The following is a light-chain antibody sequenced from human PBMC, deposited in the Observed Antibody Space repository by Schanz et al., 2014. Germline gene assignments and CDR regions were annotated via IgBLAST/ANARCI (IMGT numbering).Light chain of an antibody. CDR3: QHYGSSPPYT. V-gene: IGKV3-20*01. CDR2: GAS. CDR1: QSLTGNY. J-gene: IGKJ2*01. Sequence: DIVLTQSPATLSLSPGERATLSCGASQSLTGNYLAWYQQRPGQAPRLLIYGASSRATGIPDRFSGSGSGTDFTLTISRLEPEDFAVYYCQHYGSSPPYTFGQGTKLEIK.